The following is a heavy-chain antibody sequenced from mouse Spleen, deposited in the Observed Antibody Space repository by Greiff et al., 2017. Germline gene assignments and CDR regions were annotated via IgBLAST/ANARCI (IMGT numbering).Heavy chain of an antibody. CDR3: ARDYRYDAWFAY. V-gene: IGHV3-6*01. Sequence: ESGPGLVKPSQSLSLTCSVTGYSITSGYYWNWIRQFPGNKLEWMGYISYDGSNNYNPSLKNRISITRDTSKNQFFLKLNSVTTEDTATYYCARDYRYDAWFAYWGQGTLVTVSA. CDR1: GYSITSGYY. CDR2: ISYDGSN. D-gene: IGHD2-14*01. J-gene: IGHJ3*01.